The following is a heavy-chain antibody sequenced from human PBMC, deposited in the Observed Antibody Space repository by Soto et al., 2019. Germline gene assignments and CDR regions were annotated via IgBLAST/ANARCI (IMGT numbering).Heavy chain of an antibody. J-gene: IGHJ6*02. CDR2: MNPNSGNT. D-gene: IGHD6-13*01. CDR3: ARRGYSSSWYYYYYYGMDV. Sequence: QVQLVQSGAEVKKPGASVKVSCKASGYTFTSYDINWVRQATGQGLVWMGWMNPNSGNTGYAQKFQGRVTMTRNTSISTAYMELSSLRSEDTAVYYCARRGYSSSWYYYYYYGMDVWGQGTTVTVSS. CDR1: GYTFTSYD. V-gene: IGHV1-8*01.